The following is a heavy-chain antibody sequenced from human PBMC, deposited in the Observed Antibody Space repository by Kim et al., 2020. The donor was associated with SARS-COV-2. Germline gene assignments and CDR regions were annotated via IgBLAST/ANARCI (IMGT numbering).Heavy chain of an antibody. Sequence: SVKVSCKASGGTFISYAISWVRQAPGQGLEWMGRIIPILGIANYAQKFQGRVTITADKSTSTAYMELSSLRSEDTAVYYCARGARNYYGSGSYLYYYGMDVWGQGTTVTVSS. CDR3: ARGARNYYGSGSYLYYYGMDV. CDR2: IIPILGIA. J-gene: IGHJ6*02. V-gene: IGHV1-69*04. CDR1: GGTFISYA. D-gene: IGHD3-10*01.